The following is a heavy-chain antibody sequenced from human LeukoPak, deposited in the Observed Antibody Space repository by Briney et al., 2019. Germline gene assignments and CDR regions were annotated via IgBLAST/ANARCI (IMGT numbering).Heavy chain of an antibody. CDR3: AKEGYYDSSGYHEYFQH. D-gene: IGHD3-22*01. CDR2: ISGSGGST. CDR1: GGSFSGYY. V-gene: IGHV3-23*01. J-gene: IGHJ1*01. Sequence: PSETLSLTCAVYGGSFSGYYWSWIRQAPGKGLEWVSAISGSGGSTYYADSVKGPFTISRDNSKNTLYLQMNSLRAEDTAVYYCAKEGYYDSSGYHEYFQHWGQGTLVTVSS.